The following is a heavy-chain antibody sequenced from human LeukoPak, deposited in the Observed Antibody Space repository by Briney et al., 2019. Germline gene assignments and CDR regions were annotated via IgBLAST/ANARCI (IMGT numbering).Heavy chain of an antibody. CDR3: ARDPPRLYGGNSHYFDY. V-gene: IGHV3-30-3*01. D-gene: IGHD4-23*01. CDR2: ISYDGSNK. CDR1: GFTFSSYA. J-gene: IGHJ4*02. Sequence: PGRSLRLSCAASGFTFSSYAMHWVRQAPGKGLEWVAVISYDGSNKYYADSVKGRFTISRDNAKNSLYLQMNSLRAEDTAVYYCARDPPRLYGGNSHYFDYWGQGTLVTVSS.